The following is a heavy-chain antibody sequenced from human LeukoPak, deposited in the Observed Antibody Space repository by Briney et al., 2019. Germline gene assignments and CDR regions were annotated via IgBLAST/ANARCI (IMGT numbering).Heavy chain of an antibody. V-gene: IGHV4-34*01. J-gene: IGHJ4*02. CDR1: GGSISSYY. Sequence: SETLSLTCTVSGGSISSYYWSWIRQPPGKGLEWIGEINHSGSTNYNPSLKSRVTISVDTSKNQFSLKLSSVTAADTAVYYCARGSPGGYEPPGYWGQGTLVTVSS. D-gene: IGHD5-12*01. CDR3: ARGSPGGYEPPGY. CDR2: INHSGST.